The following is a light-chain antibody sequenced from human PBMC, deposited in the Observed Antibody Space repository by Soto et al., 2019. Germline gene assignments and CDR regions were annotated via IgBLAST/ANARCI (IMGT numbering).Light chain of an antibody. V-gene: IGKV3-11*01. CDR2: GAS. CDR1: RSISSY. CDR3: QQYGSSPGT. J-gene: IGKJ1*01. Sequence: EIVLTQSPATLSLSPGERATLSCRASRSISSYLAWYQQKPGQAPRLLIYGASNRATGIPARFSGSGSGTDFTLTISSLEPEDFAVYYCQQYGSSPGTFGQGTKV.